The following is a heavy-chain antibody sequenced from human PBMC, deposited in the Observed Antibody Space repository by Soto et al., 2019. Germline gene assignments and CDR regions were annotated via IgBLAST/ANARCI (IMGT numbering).Heavy chain of an antibody. CDR1: GFTFSRYA. CDR3: ARDGYSGSYLPYYYYGMDV. Sequence: GGSLRLSCAASGFTFSRYAMHWVRQAPGKGLEWVAVISYDGSNKYYADSVKGRFTISRDNSKNTLYLQMNSLRAEDTAVYYCARDGYSGSYLPYYYYGMDVWGQGTTVTVSS. V-gene: IGHV3-30-3*01. D-gene: IGHD1-26*01. CDR2: ISYDGSNK. J-gene: IGHJ6*02.